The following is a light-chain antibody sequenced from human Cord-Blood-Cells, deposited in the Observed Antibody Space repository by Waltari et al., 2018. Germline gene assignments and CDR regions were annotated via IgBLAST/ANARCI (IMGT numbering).Light chain of an antibody. J-gene: IGKJ3*01. V-gene: IGKV1-39*01. CDR1: QSISSY. CDR2: AAS. Sequence: DIRMTHSPSSLSDSLEARVTITCRASQSISSYLNWYQQKPGKAPKLLIYAASSLQSGVPSRFSGSGSGTDFTLTISSLQPEDFATYYCQQSYSTPFTFGPGTKVDIK. CDR3: QQSYSTPFT.